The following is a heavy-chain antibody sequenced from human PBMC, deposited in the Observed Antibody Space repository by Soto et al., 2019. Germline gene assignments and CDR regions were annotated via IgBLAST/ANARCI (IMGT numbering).Heavy chain of an antibody. CDR1: GGSIISSNFY. CDR2: VEYGGRT. CDR3: ARHVRGAVTMNWFDP. D-gene: IGHD3-10*02. J-gene: IGHJ5*02. V-gene: IGHV4-39*01. Sequence: QLQESGPGLVKTSEPLSITCTVSGGSIISSNFYWGWIRQPPGKGLEWIGRVEYGGRTYDNPSLKIRATRSADTSKNQYTRKLTSVTAADTASYYCARHVRGAVTMNWFDPGGHGTLVTVPS.